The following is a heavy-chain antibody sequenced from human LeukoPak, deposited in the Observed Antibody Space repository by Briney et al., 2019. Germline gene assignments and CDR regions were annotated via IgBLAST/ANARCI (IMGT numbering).Heavy chain of an antibody. CDR2: ISGSGGST. Sequence: GGPLRLSCAASGFTFTSYAMSWVRQAPGKGLEWVSTISGSGGSTFYADSVKGRFTISRDSSKNTLYMQMNSLRVEDTAVYYCAKDSGWLVEYWGQGTLVTVSS. D-gene: IGHD6-19*01. V-gene: IGHV3-23*01. CDR3: AKDSGWLVEY. CDR1: GFTFTSYA. J-gene: IGHJ4*02.